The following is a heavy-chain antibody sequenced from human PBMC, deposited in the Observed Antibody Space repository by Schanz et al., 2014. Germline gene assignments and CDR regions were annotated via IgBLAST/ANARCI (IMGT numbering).Heavy chain of an antibody. CDR2: ISGSSRTI. CDR3: ARGGSGSHYRLDY. D-gene: IGHD1-26*01. CDR1: GFTFSDYY. V-gene: IGHV3-11*04. J-gene: IGHJ4*02. Sequence: QVQLVESGGGLVKPGGSLRLSCAASGFTFSDYYMSWIRQAPGKGLEWVSYISGSSRTIYYADSMKGRFTVSRDNAENALYLQMNSLRVENTGLYFCARGGSGSHYRLDYWGQGTLVTVSS.